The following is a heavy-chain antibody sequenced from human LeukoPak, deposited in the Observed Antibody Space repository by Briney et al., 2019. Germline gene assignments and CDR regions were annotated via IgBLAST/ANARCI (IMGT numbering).Heavy chain of an antibody. CDR2: IRGSGGST. CDR1: GFTLRNYA. CDR3: AKPGRECRTSGCYQCLQH. D-gene: IGHD2-15*01. Sequence: PGGSLRLSCAASGFTLRNYAMNWVRQAPGKGLEWVSVIRGSGGSTYYADSVKGRFTISRDNSKNTLYTQMDSLRAEDTAVYYCAKPGRECRTSGCYQCLQHWGQGTLVTVSS. J-gene: IGHJ1*01. V-gene: IGHV3-23*01.